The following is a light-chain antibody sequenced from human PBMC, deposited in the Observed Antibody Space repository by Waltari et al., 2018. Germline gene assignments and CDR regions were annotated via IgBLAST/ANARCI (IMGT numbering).Light chain of an antibody. Sequence: QSLVYSDGKTYLNWFQQRPGQSPRRLIYKVSNRDSGVPARVSGSGSGTDFTLTISRVEAEDVGIYYCMQATHLPPTFGQGTKVKI. J-gene: IGKJ1*01. V-gene: IGKV2-30*01. CDR3: MQATHLPPT. CDR1: QSLVYSDGKTY. CDR2: KVS.